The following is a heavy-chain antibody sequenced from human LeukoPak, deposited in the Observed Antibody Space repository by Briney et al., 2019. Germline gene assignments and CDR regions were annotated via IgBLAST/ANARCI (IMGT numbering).Heavy chain of an antibody. D-gene: IGHD6-13*01. CDR1: GGTFSSYA. CDR3: ASEGIAAAGVPLGY. J-gene: IGHJ4*02. V-gene: IGHV1-69*04. Sequence: GASVKVSCKASGGTFSSYAISWVRQAPGQGLEWIGRIIPILGIANYAQKFQGRVTITADKSTSTAYMELSSLRSEDTAVYYCASEGIAAAGVPLGYWGQGTLVTVSS. CDR2: IIPILGIA.